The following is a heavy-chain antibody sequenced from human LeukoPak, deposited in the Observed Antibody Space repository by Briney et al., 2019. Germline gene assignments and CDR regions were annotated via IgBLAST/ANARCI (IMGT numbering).Heavy chain of an antibody. J-gene: IGHJ6*04. V-gene: IGHV3-30*02. D-gene: IGHD3-10*02. CDR3: AELGITMIGGV. CDR2: PRYNGRNK. CDR1: GFTFSTYG. Sequence: GGSLRLSCAASGFTFSTYGMHWVRQAPGKGLEWVAFPRYNGRNKYYADPVKGRFNIYRDNSKNSLYLQMKSLRGEDTAVYYCAELGITMIGGVWGKGTTVTISS.